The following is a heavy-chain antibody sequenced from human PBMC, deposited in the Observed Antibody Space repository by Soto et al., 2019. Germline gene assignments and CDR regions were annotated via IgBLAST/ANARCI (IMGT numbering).Heavy chain of an antibody. Sequence: GGSLRLSCAASGFTFSSYGMHWVRQAPGKGLEWVAVISYDGSNKYYADSVKGRFTISRDNSKNTLYLQMNSLRAEDTAVYYCAKDPQRDAYSSSWYVLYYYYYMDVWGKGTTVTASS. J-gene: IGHJ6*03. CDR1: GFTFSSYG. V-gene: IGHV3-30*18. CDR2: ISYDGSNK. CDR3: AKDPQRDAYSSSWYVLYYYYYMDV. D-gene: IGHD6-13*01.